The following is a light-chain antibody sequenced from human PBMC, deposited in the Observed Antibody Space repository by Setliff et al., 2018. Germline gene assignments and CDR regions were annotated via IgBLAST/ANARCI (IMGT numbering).Light chain of an antibody. V-gene: IGLV2-14*03. J-gene: IGLJ2*01. CDR1: GSDVGGYNY. CDR3: LSYTSETTHAL. Sequence: QSALAQPAAVSGSPGQSITISCAGTGSDVGGYNYVSWYQQHPGKAPKLMIYEVTKRPSGVSDRFSGSKSGNTASLTISGLQAEDEADYYCLSYTSETTHALFAGGTKVTVL. CDR2: EVT.